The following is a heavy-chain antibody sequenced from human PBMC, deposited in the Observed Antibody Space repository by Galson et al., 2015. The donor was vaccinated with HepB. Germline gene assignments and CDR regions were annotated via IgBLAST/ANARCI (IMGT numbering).Heavy chain of an antibody. CDR3: ARGYDYGDY. CDR2: IIPIFGSA. D-gene: IGHD1-14*01. Sequence: SVKVSCKASGGTFSSFAISWVRQAPGQGLEWMGGIIPIFGSANYAQKFQGRVTMTRDTSTSTVYMELSSLRSEDAAVYYCARGYDYGDYWGQGTLVTVSS. V-gene: IGHV1-69*05. J-gene: IGHJ4*02. CDR1: GGTFSSFA.